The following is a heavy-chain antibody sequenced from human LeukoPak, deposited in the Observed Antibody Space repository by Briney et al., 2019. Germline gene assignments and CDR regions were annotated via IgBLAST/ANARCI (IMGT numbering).Heavy chain of an antibody. CDR3: AKGDRYGSGSYYIHY. D-gene: IGHD3-10*01. CDR2: ISGSGGST. J-gene: IGHJ4*02. CDR1: GFTFSSYA. V-gene: IGHV3-23*01. Sequence: PGGSLRLFCAASGFTFSSYAMSWVRQAPGKGLEWVSAISGSGGSTYYADSVKGRFTISRDNSKNTLYLQMNSLRAEDTAVYYCAKGDRYGSGSYYIHYWGQGTLVTVSS.